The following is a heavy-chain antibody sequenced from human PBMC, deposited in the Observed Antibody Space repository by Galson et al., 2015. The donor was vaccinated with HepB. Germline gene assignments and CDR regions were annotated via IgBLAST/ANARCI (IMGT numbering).Heavy chain of an antibody. CDR3: ARTPQMLPGVYYGMDV. CDR1: GFSLSTSGMC. D-gene: IGHD2-2*01. Sequence: PALVKPTQTLTLTCTFSGFSLSTSGMCVSWIRQPPGKALEWLARIDWDDDKYYSTSLKTRLTISKDTSKNQVVLTMTNMDPVDTATYYCARTPQMLPGVYYGMDVWGQGTTVTVS. V-gene: IGHV2-70*11. CDR2: IDWDDDK. J-gene: IGHJ6*02.